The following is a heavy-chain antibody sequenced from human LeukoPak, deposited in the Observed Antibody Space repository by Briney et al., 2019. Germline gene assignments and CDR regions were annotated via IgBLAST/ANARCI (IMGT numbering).Heavy chain of an antibody. CDR2: IIPIFGTA. V-gene: IGHV1-69*05. CDR1: GGTFSSYA. CDR3: ARDGYSSGWLESADY. J-gene: IGHJ4*02. Sequence: SVKVSCKXSGGTFSSYAISWVRQTPGQGLEGMGRIIPIFGTANYAQKFQGRVTITTDESTSTAYMELSSLRSEDTAVYYCARDGYSSGWLESADYWGQGTLVTVSS. D-gene: IGHD6-19*01.